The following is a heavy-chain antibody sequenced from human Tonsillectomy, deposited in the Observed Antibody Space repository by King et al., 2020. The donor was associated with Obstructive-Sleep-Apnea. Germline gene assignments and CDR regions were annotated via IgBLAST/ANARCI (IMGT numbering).Heavy chain of an antibody. J-gene: IGHJ4*02. D-gene: IGHD4-17*01. Sequence: VQLVESGGGWVQPGGSLRLSCAASGFTFSRYWMSWVRQAPGKGLEWIGYIYYSGSTYYNPSLKSRVTISIDTSKNQFSLKLSSVTAADTAVYYCARGGDYGDYRTAVGADCWGQGTLVTVSS. CDR3: ARGGDYGDYRTAVGADC. CDR1: GFTFSRYW. V-gene: IGHV4-59*12. CDR2: IYYSGST.